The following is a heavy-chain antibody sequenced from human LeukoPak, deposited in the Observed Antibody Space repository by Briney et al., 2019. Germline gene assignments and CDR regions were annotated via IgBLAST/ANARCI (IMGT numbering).Heavy chain of an antibody. Sequence: SQTLSLTCAVSGGSISSGGYSWSWIRQHPGKGLEWIGYIYYSGSTYYNPSLKSRVTISVDTSKNQFSLKLSSVTAADTAVYYCARGGYEMDYWGQGTLVTVSS. CDR2: IYYSGST. J-gene: IGHJ4*02. D-gene: IGHD3-22*01. CDR3: ARGGYEMDY. CDR1: GGSISSGGYS. V-gene: IGHV4-31*11.